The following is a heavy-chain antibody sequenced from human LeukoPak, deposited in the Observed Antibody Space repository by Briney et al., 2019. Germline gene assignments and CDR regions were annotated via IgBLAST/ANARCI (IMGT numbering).Heavy chain of an antibody. Sequence: SETLSLTCTVSGGSISSSSYYWGWIRQPPGKGLEWIGSIYYSGSTYYNPSLKSRVTISVDTSKNQFSLKLSSVTAADTAVYYCARVRVAGTNWFDPWGQGTLVTVSS. V-gene: IGHV4-39*07. D-gene: IGHD6-19*01. J-gene: IGHJ5*02. CDR3: ARVRVAGTNWFDP. CDR1: GGSISSSSYY. CDR2: IYYSGST.